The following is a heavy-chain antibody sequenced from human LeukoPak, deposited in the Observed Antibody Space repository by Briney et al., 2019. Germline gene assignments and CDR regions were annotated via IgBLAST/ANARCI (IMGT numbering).Heavy chain of an antibody. CDR1: GGSISSYY. V-gene: IGHV4-4*07. CDR3: ARDREDSYYYYGMDV. CDR2: IYTSGST. J-gene: IGHJ6*02. Sequence: SETLSLTCTVSGGSISSYYWSWIRQPAGKGLEWIGRIYTSGSTSYNPSLKSRVTMSVDTSKNQFSLKLSSVTAADTAVYHCARDREDSYYYYGMDVWGQGTTVTVSS.